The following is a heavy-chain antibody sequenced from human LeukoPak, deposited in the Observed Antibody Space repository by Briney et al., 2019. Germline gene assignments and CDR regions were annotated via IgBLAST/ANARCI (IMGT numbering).Heavy chain of an antibody. V-gene: IGHV3-23*01. D-gene: IGHD2/OR15-2a*01. CDR1: GFTFSSHA. Sequence: PGGSLRLSCAASGFTFSSHAMSWVRQAPGKGLEWVSGISDSGRSTYYAESVKGRFTISRDNSKNTLYLQMSSLRAEDTAVYYCAKDQEVLTSFTDYWGQGTLVTVSS. CDR3: AKDQEVLTSFTDY. J-gene: IGHJ4*02. CDR2: ISDSGRST.